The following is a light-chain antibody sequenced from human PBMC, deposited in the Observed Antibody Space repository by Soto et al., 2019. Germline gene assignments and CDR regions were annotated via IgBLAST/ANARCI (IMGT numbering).Light chain of an antibody. J-gene: IGLJ1*01. CDR1: SSDVGSYNL. V-gene: IGLV2-23*01. Sequence: QSVLTQPASVSGSPGQSITISCTGTSSDVGSYNLVSWYQQHPGKAPKLMIYEGSKRPSGVSNRFSGSKSGNTASLTISGLQAEDEADYYCSAWDDSLNAHVFGTGTKVTVL. CDR2: EGS. CDR3: SAWDDSLNAHV.